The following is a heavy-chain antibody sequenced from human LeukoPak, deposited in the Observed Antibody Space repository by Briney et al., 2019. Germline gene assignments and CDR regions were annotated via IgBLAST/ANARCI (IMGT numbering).Heavy chain of an antibody. Sequence: GGSLRLSCTASGFTFNRYGMHWIRQPPGKGLEWVAYIRYDSSDKKYGGSVEGRLTISRDNLKNTLYLQMSSLRAEDTAVYYCAKDFLECLDYWGQGTLVTVSS. CDR1: GFTFNRYG. J-gene: IGHJ4*02. D-gene: IGHD3-3*01. CDR3: AKDFLECLDY. CDR2: IRYDSSDK. V-gene: IGHV3-30*02.